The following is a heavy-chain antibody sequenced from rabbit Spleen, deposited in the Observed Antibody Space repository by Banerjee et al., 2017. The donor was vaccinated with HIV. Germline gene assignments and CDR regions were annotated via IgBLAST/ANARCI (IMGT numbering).Heavy chain of an antibody. J-gene: IGHJ6*01. V-gene: IGHV1S7*01. Sequence: QLEETGGGLVQPGGSLTLSCKVSGFTISSYNMGWVRQAPGKGLEWIGDIYPVFGITNYANSVKGRFTISSDNAQNTVFLQMTSLTASDTATYFCARDLYSSGWGALSYGLDLWGPGTLVTVS. CDR2: IYPVFGIT. D-gene: IGHD4-1*01. CDR3: ARDLYSSGWGALSYGLDL. CDR1: GFTISSYN.